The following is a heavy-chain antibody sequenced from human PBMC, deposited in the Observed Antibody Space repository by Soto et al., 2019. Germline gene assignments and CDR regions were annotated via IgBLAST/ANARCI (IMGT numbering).Heavy chain of an antibody. CDR1: GFTFSSYS. D-gene: IGHD2-2*01. J-gene: IGHJ5*02. Sequence: PGGSLRLSCAASGFTFSSYSMNWVRQAPGKGLEWVSSISSSSSYIYYADSVKGRFTISRDNAKNSLYLQMNSLRAEDTAVYYCARDLKVPAAIQLSHNWFDPWGQGTLVTVSS. V-gene: IGHV3-21*01. CDR2: ISSSSSYI. CDR3: ARDLKVPAAIQLSHNWFDP.